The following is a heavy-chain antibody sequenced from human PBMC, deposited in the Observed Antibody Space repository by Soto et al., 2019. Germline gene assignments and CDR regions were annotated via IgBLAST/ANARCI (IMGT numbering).Heavy chain of an antibody. V-gene: IGHV4-34*01. CDR1: GGSFSGYY. CDR3: ARGNNFDYYYYGMDV. D-gene: IGHD1-1*01. CDR2: INHSGST. Sequence: NPSETLSLTCAVYGGSFSGYYWSWIRQPPGKGLEWIGEINHSGSTNYNPSLKSRVTISVDTSKNQFSLKLSSVTAADTAVYYCARGNNFDYYYYGMDVWGQGTTVTVSS. J-gene: IGHJ6*02.